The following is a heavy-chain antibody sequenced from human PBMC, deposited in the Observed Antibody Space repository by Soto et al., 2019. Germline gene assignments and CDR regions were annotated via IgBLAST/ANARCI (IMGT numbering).Heavy chain of an antibody. CDR1: GFTFRNSG. CDR2: IELGSSTK. V-gene: IGHV3-48*01. D-gene: IGHD3-22*01. Sequence: GGSLRLSCAASGFTFRNSGMNWVRQAPGKGLERVPYIELGSSTKYYADSVKGRFTISRDNAKNSLYLQMNSLRAEDTTVYYCARDQLYYNDISGRPLNAFDVWGQGTMVTVSS. J-gene: IGHJ3*01. CDR3: ARDQLYYNDISGRPLNAFDV.